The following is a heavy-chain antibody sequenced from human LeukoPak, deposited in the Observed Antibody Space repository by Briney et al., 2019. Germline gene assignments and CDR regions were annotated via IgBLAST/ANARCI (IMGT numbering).Heavy chain of an antibody. CDR1: GFTFSSHS. CDR2: ISTSSSYI. CDR3: ARNGKWFGELSP. V-gene: IGHV3-21*06. D-gene: IGHD3-10*01. J-gene: IGHJ6*04. Sequence: KTGGSLRLSCVASGFTFSSHSMNWVRQAPGKGLEWVSSISTSSSYIYYADSVKGRFTISRDNAKNSLYLEMNSLRAEDTAVYYCARNGKWFGELSPWGKGTTVTISS.